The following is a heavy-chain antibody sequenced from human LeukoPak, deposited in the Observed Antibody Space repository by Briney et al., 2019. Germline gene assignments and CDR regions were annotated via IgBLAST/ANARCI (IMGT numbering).Heavy chain of an antibody. CDR2: ISSSSSTI. V-gene: IGHV3-48*04. Sequence: GGSLRLSCAASGFTFSSYSMNWVRQAPGKGLEWVSYISSSSSTIYYADSVKGRFTISRDNAKNSLYLQMNSLRAEDTAVYYCARGTSQAGLLRFGESVIGAFDIWGQGTMVTVSS. CDR1: GFTFSSYS. J-gene: IGHJ3*02. D-gene: IGHD3-10*01. CDR3: ARGTSQAGLLRFGESVIGAFDI.